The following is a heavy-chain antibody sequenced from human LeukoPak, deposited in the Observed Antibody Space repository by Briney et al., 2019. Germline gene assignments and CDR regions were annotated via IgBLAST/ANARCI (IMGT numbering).Heavy chain of an antibody. CDR2: IYTSGST. CDR1: GGSISSYY. V-gene: IGHV4-4*09. Sequence: PSETLSLTCTVSGGSISSYYWSWIRQPPGKGLEWIGYIYTSGSTNYNPSLKSRVTISVDTSKNQFSLKLSSVTAADTAVYYCARLDYSTFDYWGQGTLVTVSS. D-gene: IGHD4-11*01. J-gene: IGHJ4*02. CDR3: ARLDYSTFDY.